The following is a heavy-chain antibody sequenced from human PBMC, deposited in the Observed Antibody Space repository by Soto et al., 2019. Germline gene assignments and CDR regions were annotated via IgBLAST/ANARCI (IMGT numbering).Heavy chain of an antibody. CDR2: INPNSGGT. D-gene: IGHD2-2*01. CDR1: GYTFTGYY. Sequence: ASVKVSCKASGYTFTGYYMHWVRQAPGQGLEWMGWINPNSGGTNYAQKFQGWVTMTRDTSISTAYMELSRLRSDDTAVYYCARAVTAGTQRHFDYWGQGTLVTVSS. V-gene: IGHV1-2*04. J-gene: IGHJ4*02. CDR3: ARAVTAGTQRHFDY.